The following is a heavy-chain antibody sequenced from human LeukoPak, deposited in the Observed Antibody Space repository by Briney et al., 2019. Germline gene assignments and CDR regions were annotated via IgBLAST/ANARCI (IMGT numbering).Heavy chain of an antibody. CDR2: ISWNSGSI. V-gene: IGHV3-9*01. J-gene: IGHJ4*02. CDR1: GFTFDDYA. D-gene: IGHD1-26*01. CDR3: AKANAIVGATGPDY. Sequence: PGGSLRLSCAASGFTFDDYAMHWVRQAPGKGLEWVSGISWNSGSIGYAVSVKGRFTISRDNAKNSLYLQMNSLRAEDTALYYCAKANAIVGATGPDYWGQGTLVTVSS.